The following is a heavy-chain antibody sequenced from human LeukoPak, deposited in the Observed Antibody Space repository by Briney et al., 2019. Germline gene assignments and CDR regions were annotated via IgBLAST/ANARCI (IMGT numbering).Heavy chain of an antibody. CDR3: AKEGVAGNFDY. CDR2: ISDSSDNT. V-gene: IGHV3-23*01. J-gene: IGHJ4*02. Sequence: GGSLRLSCAASGFTFSSYAMSWVRQAPGEGLEWVSTISDSSDNTYYADSVKGRFITSRDNSKNTLFLQMHSLRAEDTAVYYCAKEGVAGNFDYWGQGTLSPSPQ. CDR1: GFTFSSYA. D-gene: IGHD6-19*01.